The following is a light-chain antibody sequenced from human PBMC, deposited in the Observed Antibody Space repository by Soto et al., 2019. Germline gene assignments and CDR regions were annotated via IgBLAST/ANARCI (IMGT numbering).Light chain of an antibody. CDR2: EGS. CDR1: RSDVGSYNL. CDR3: CSYAGSSTLV. J-gene: IGLJ2*01. V-gene: IGLV2-23*01. Sequence: QSALTQPASVSGSPGQSIIISCTGTRSDVGSYNLVSWYQQHPGKAPQLMIYEGSKRPSGVSNRFSGSESGNTAFLTISGLQAEDEAEYHCCSYAGSSTLVFGGGTKLTVL.